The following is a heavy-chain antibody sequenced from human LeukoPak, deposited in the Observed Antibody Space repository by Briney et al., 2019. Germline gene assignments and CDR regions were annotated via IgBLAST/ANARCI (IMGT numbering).Heavy chain of an antibody. D-gene: IGHD1-26*01. V-gene: IGHV3-53*01. CDR1: GLTVNSKY. Sequence: GGSLRLSCAASGLTVNSKYMSWVRQAPGKGLEWVSIIYSGGSTNYADSVKGRFTISRDNSKNTVYLQMNSLRAEDTAVYYCARARSVGAPTGFDYWGQGTLVTVSS. CDR3: ARARSVGAPTGFDY. CDR2: IYSGGST. J-gene: IGHJ4*02.